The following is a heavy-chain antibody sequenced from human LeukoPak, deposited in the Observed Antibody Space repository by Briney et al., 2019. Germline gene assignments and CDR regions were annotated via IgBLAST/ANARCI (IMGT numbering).Heavy chain of an antibody. J-gene: IGHJ4*02. Sequence: GGSLRLSCAASGFTFSDYYMSWIRQAPGKGLEWVSSISSSSGRIYYADSLKGRFTISRDNAKNSLYLQMNSLGAEDTAVYYCARDSRTYYYGSGSYYVGYSDFWGPGTLVSVSA. D-gene: IGHD3-10*01. CDR1: GFTFSDYY. V-gene: IGHV3-11*04. CDR2: ISSSSGRI. CDR3: ARDSRTYYYGSGSYYVGYSDF.